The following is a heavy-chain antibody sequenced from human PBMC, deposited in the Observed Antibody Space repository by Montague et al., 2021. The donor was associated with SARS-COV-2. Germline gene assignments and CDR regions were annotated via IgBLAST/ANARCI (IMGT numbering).Heavy chain of an antibody. J-gene: IGHJ6*02. CDR2: N. D-gene: IGHD3-10*01. CDR3: ARGLWFGELLSLYYYYGMDV. Sequence: NDYAVSAKSRITINPDTSKNQFSLQLNSVTPEDTAVYYCARGLWFGELLSLYYYYGMDVWGQGTTVTVSS. V-gene: IGHV6-1*01.